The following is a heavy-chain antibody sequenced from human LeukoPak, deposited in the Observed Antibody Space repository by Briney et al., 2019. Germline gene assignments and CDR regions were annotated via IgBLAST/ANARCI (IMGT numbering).Heavy chain of an antibody. CDR1: GFTFSSYG. D-gene: IGHD6-13*01. Sequence: GGSLRLSCAASGFTFSSYGMHRVRQAPGKGLEWVAVISYDGSNKYYADSVKGRFTISRDNSKNTLYLQMNSLRAEDTAVYYCAREGVAAAGTVYFQHWGQGTLVTVSS. V-gene: IGHV3-30*03. CDR3: AREGVAAAGTVYFQH. J-gene: IGHJ1*01. CDR2: ISYDGSNK.